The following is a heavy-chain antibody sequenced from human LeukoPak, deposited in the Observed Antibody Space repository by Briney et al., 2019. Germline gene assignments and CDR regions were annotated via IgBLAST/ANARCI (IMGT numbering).Heavy chain of an antibody. J-gene: IGHJ4*02. D-gene: IGHD6-19*01. CDR1: GFTVSSYS. V-gene: IGHV3-21*01. CDR3: ARDRWHSSGWYTGEFDY. Sequence: GGSLRLSCAASGFTVSSYSMNWVRQAPGEGLEWVSSISSSSSYIYYADSVKGRFTISRDNAKNSLYLQMNSLRAEDTAVYYCARDRWHSSGWYTGEFDYWGQGTLVTVSS. CDR2: ISSSSSYI.